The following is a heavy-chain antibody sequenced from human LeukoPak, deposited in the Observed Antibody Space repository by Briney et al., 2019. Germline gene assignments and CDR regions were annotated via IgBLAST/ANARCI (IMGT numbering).Heavy chain of an antibody. CDR2: INPSGGST. D-gene: IGHD3-10*01. CDR1: GYTFTSYY. Sequence: ASVKVSCKASGYTFTSYYMHWVRQAPGQGLEWMGIINPSGGSTTFAQKFQGRVTMTRDASTSTVYLELSSLRSEDTAVYYCARSSRSCWHDFWGQGTLVIVSS. CDR3: ARSSRSCWHDF. V-gene: IGHV1-46*01. J-gene: IGHJ4*02.